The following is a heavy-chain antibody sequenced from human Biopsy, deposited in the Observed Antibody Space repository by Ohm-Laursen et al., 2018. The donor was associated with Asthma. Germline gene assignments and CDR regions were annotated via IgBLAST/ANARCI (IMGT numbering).Heavy chain of an antibody. CDR3: ARAVDYSHYYGIDV. CDR2: ISVYNGNT. V-gene: IGHV1-18*01. J-gene: IGHJ6*02. D-gene: IGHD3-10*01. Sequence: SVKVSCKTSGYTFNSAGITWVRQAPGQGLEWMGWISVYNGNTKVSQKLQDRVTMITDASTSTAYMELRSLRSDDTAVYFCARAVDYSHYYGIDVWGQGTTVTVS. CDR1: GYTFNSAG.